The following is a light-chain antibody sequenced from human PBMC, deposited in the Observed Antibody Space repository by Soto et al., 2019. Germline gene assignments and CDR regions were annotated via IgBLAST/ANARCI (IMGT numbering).Light chain of an antibody. Sequence: AIQMTQSPSSLSASVGDRVTITCRASQGIRNDLGWYQQKPGKAPKLLIYAASTLQSGVPSRFSGSGAGTDFTLTISSLHPEDFATYYCLQDDNYPLTFGGGTKVEIK. J-gene: IGKJ4*01. CDR3: LQDDNYPLT. V-gene: IGKV1-6*01. CDR1: QGIRND. CDR2: AAS.